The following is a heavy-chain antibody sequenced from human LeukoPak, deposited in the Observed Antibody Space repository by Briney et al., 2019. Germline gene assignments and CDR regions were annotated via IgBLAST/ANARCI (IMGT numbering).Heavy chain of an antibody. CDR3: ARVGYSYGMRFDY. V-gene: IGHV3-66*01. CDR1: GFTVSSNY. J-gene: IGHJ4*02. CDR2: IYSGGST. Sequence: GGSLRLSCAASGFTVSSNYMSWVRQAPGKGLEWVSVIYSGGSTYYAGSVKGRFTISRDNSKNTLYLQMNSLRAEDTAVYYCARVGYSYGMRFDYWGQGTLVTVSS. D-gene: IGHD5-18*01.